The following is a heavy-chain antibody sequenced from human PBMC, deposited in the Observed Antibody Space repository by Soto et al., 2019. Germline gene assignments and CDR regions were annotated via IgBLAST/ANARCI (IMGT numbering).Heavy chain of an antibody. J-gene: IGHJ3*02. CDR2: ISGSGGST. CDR3: AKIASPFWNSPEGDAFDI. D-gene: IGHD1-7*01. V-gene: IGHV3-23*01. Sequence: HPGGSLGLSCAASGFTFSSYAMSWVRQAPGKGLEWVSAISGSGGSTYYADSVKGRFTISRDNSKNTLYLQMNSLRAEDTAVYYCAKIASPFWNSPEGDAFDIWGQGTMVTVSS. CDR1: GFTFSSYA.